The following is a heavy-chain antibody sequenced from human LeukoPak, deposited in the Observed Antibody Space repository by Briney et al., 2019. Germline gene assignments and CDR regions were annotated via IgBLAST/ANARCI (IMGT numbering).Heavy chain of an antibody. J-gene: IGHJ4*02. CDR3: ARDNMFSSGWFYFDY. V-gene: IGHV3-30-3*01. CDR2: ISYDGSNK. Sequence: GGSLRLSCAASGFTFRSYAMHCVRQAPGKGLEWVAVISYDGSNKYYADSVKGRFTISRDNSKNTLYLQMNSLRAEDTAVYYCARDNMFSSGWFYFDYWGQGTLVTVSS. D-gene: IGHD6-19*01. CDR1: GFTFRSYA.